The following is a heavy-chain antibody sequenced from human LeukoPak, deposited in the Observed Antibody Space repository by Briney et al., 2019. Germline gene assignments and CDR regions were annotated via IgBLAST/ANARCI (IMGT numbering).Heavy chain of an antibody. CDR3: ARDLQWNALDS. D-gene: IGHD6-19*01. Sequence: GGSLRLSCSASGFTFSHYWMTWVRHAPGKGLEWVAHIEQNGAEQYYVDFVRGRFTISRVNAKNSLFLQMNSLRDEDTAVYYCARDLQWNALDSWGQGTLVTVSS. J-gene: IGHJ4*02. CDR1: GFTFSHYW. CDR2: IEQNGAEQ. V-gene: IGHV3-7*04.